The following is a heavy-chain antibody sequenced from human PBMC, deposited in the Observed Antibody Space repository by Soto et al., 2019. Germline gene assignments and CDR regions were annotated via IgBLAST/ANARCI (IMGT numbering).Heavy chain of an antibody. CDR2: IYYTGST. V-gene: IGHV4-61*01. CDR3: AREFSNSPEAFDA. Sequence: QVHLQESGPGQVKPSETLSLICTVSGGSVTSDTFYWSWIRQPPGRGLEWIGYIYYTGSTNYNSSLKSRVTISIDTSRNQFSLKLTSVTAEDTAGYYCAREFSNSPEAFDAWGQGSLVTVSS. J-gene: IGHJ4*02. D-gene: IGHD6-6*01. CDR1: GGSVTSDTFY.